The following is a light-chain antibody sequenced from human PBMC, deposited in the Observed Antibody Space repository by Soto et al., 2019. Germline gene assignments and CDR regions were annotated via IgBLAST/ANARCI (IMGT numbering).Light chain of an antibody. V-gene: IGKV1-8*01. CDR1: QGISSS. CDR3: QQYYDYPLT. J-gene: IGKJ3*01. Sequence: IRMTQSPSSFSASTGDRVTITCRASQGISSSLAWYQQKPGKAPKLLIFGASTLQSGVPSRFSGSGSGTDFTLTISCLQSEDFATYFCQQYYDYPLTFGPGTKVDIK. CDR2: GAS.